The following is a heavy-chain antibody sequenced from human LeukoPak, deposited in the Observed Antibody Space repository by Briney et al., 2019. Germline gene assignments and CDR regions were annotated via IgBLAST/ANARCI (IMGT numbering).Heavy chain of an antibody. V-gene: IGHV1-69*05. CDR1: GGTFSSYA. CDR3: ASGGNSDGVVVPAASPCDY. CDR2: IIPIFGTA. D-gene: IGHD2-2*01. J-gene: IGHJ4*02. Sequence: SVKVSCKASGGTFSSYAISWVRQAPGQGLEWMGGIIPIFGTANYAQKFQGRVTITTDESTSTAYMELSSLRSEDTAVYYCASGGNSDGVVVPAASPCDYWGQGTLVTVSS.